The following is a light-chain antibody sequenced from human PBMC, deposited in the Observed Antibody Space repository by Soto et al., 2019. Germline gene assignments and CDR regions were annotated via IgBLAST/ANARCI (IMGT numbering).Light chain of an antibody. CDR2: AAS. J-gene: IGKJ1*01. CDR3: QQSYTTPTWT. V-gene: IGKV1-39*01. CDR1: LSIANS. Sequence: DIQMTQSPSSLSASIGDRVTITCRASLSIANSLNWYQQRPGKAPNLLIYAASNLQSGVPSRFSGSGSGTELTLTISSLQPEDFATYFCQQSYTTPTWTFGQGTRVEIK.